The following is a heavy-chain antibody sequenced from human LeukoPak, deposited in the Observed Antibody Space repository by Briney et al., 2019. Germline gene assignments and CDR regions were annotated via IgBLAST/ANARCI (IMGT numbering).Heavy chain of an antibody. J-gene: IGHJ4*02. V-gene: IGHV1-2*02. Sequence: ASVKVSCKASGGTFSSYAISWVRQAPGQGLEWMGWINPNSGGTNYAQKFQGRVTMTRDTSISTAYMELSRLRSDDTAVYYCARPPRRNESPDYWGQGTLVTVSS. CDR2: INPNSGGT. CDR1: GGTFSSYA. CDR3: ARPPRRNESPDY. D-gene: IGHD1-1*01.